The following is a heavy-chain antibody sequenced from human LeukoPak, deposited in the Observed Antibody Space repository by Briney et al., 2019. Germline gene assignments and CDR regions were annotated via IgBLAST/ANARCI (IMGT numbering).Heavy chain of an antibody. V-gene: IGHV4-4*07. CDR1: GGSISSYY. J-gene: IGHJ3*02. CDR2: IYTSGSI. D-gene: IGHD3-22*01. Sequence: SETLSLTCTVSGGSISSYYWSWIRQPAGKGLEWIGRIYTSGSINYNPSLKSRVTMSVDTSKNQFSLKLSSVTAADTAVYYCARALSYYDSSGYGGDAFDIWGQGTMVTVSS. CDR3: ARALSYYDSSGYGGDAFDI.